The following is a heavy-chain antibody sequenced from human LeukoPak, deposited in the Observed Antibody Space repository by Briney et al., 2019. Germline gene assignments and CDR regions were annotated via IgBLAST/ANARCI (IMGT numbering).Heavy chain of an antibody. D-gene: IGHD3-22*01. CDR2: IIPILGIA. V-gene: IGHV1-69*02. Sequence: SVKVSCKASGGTFSNYTISWVRQAPGQGLEWMGRIIPILGIANYAQKFQGRVTITADKSTSTAYMELSSLRSEDTAVYYCARVGVDSSGYYRPNYYYYYGMDVWGQGTTVTVSS. CDR1: GGTFSNYT. CDR3: ARVGVDSSGYYRPNYYYYYGMDV. J-gene: IGHJ6*02.